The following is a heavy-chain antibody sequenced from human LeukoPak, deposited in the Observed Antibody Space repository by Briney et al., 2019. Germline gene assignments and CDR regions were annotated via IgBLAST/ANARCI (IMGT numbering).Heavy chain of an antibody. D-gene: IGHD3-22*01. V-gene: IGHV7-4-1*02. CDR3: ARGEELYYYDSSGYPLDDY. CDR1: GYTFTSYA. Sequence: GASVKVSCKASGYTFTSYAMNWVRQAPGQGLEWMGWINTNTGNPTYAQGFTGRFVFSLDTSVSTAYLQISSLKAEDTAVYYCARGEELYYYDSSGYPLDDYWGQGTLVTVSS. CDR2: INTNTGNP. J-gene: IGHJ4*02.